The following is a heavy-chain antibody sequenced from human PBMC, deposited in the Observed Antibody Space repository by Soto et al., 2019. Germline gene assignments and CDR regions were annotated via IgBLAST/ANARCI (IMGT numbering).Heavy chain of an antibody. CDR2: ISDDGSNI. V-gene: IGHV3-74*01. J-gene: IGHJ4*02. Sequence: EVQLVESGGGLVQPGGSLRLSCVASGFSFRTYWMHWVRQAPGKGLMWVSRISDDGSNIIYADSVKGRFTISRDNAKNTLYLQMNSLRAEDTAIYYCASDQTMTGPITVDYWGQGTPVTVSS. D-gene: IGHD3-9*01. CDR3: ASDQTMTGPITVDY. CDR1: GFSFRTYW.